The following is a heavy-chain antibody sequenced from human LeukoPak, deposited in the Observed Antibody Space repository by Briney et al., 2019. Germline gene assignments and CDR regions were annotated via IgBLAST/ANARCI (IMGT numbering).Heavy chain of an antibody. V-gene: IGHV4-34*01. CDR3: ARQRRAKNGTDSSGYFY. CDR2: INHSGST. Sequence: PSETLSLTCAVYGGSFSGYYWSWIRQPPGKGLEWIGEINHSGSTNYNPSLKSRVTISVDTSKNQFSLKLSSVTAADTAVYYCARQRRAKNGTDSSGYFYWGQGTLVTVSS. D-gene: IGHD3-22*01. CDR1: GGSFSGYY. J-gene: IGHJ4*02.